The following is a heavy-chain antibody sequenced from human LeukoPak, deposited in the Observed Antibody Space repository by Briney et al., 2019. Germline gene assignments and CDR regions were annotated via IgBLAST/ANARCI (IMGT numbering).Heavy chain of an antibody. CDR2: ISYDGSNK. V-gene: IGHV3-30-3*01. CDR3: ASPEFNYYDSSGYTGAFDY. D-gene: IGHD3-22*01. Sequence: PGGSLRLSCAASGFTFSSYAMHWVRQAPGKGLEWVAVISYDGSNKYYADTVKGRFTISRDNSKNTLYLQMNSLRAEDTAVYCCASPEFNYYDSSGYTGAFDYWGQGTLVTVSS. CDR1: GFTFSSYA. J-gene: IGHJ4*02.